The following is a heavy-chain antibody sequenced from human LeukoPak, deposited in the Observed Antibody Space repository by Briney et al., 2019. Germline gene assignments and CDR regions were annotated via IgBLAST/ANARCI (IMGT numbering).Heavy chain of an antibody. V-gene: IGHV3-7*01. CDR3: ARWRGSTSERSDY. Sequence: GGSLRLSCTASGFTFSDYWMTWVRQAPGKGLEWVANIKQDGSAKYYVDSVKGRFTISRDNAKNSLYLQMDSLRVEDMATYYCARWRGSTSERSDYWGQGTLVTVSS. CDR2: IKQDGSAK. CDR1: GFTFSDYW. D-gene: IGHD2-2*01. J-gene: IGHJ4*02.